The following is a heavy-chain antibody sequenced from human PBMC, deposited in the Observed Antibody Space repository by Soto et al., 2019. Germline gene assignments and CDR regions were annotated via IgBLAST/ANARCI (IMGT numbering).Heavy chain of an antibody. CDR1: GCILSNYW. J-gene: IGHJ5*02. CDR2: IKQDGSEK. Sequence: EVQLVESGGGLVQPGGSLRLSCLASGCILSNYWMHWVRQTPDKGLEWVANIKQDGSEKYYVDSVNGRFTISRDNAKNSLFLQMNNLRAEDTAVYYCARGGTIREWLTDHWGQGTLVTVSS. D-gene: IGHD5-12*01. CDR3: ARGGTIREWLTDH. V-gene: IGHV3-7*04.